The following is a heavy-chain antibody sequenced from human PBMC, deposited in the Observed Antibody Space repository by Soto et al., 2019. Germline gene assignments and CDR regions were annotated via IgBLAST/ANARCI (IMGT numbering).Heavy chain of an antibody. Sequence: QITLKESGLALVKPTQTLTLTCTFSGFSLTTSAVAVGWIRQPPGKGLEWLALIYGSDDKFYSPSLKSRLTTPQDTPANHVDLTMTNMVPVDTATHYYALRYDPYYLDSWGQVTLVTVAT. CDR2: IYGSDDK. V-gene: IGHV2-5*01. CDR3: ALRYDPYYLDS. D-gene: IGHD1-1*01. CDR1: GFSLTTSAVA. J-gene: IGHJ4*02.